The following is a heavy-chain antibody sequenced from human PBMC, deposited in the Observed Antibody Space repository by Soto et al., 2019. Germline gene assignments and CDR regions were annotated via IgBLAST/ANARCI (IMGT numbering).Heavy chain of an antibody. CDR3: GGSSTSWGGGYYGMDV. J-gene: IGHJ6*02. D-gene: IGHD2-2*01. V-gene: IGHV4-4*07. Sequence: ETLSLTCTVSGGSISSYYWSWIRQPAGKGLEWIGRIYTSGSTNYNPSLKSRVTMSVDTSKNQFSLKLSSVTAADTAVYYCGGSSTSWGGGYYGMDVWGQGTTVTSP. CDR2: IYTSGST. CDR1: GGSISSYY.